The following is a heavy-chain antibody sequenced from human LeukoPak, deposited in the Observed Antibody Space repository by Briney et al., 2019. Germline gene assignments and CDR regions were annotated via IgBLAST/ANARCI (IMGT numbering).Heavy chain of an antibody. CDR3: ARDTITGNWFDP. J-gene: IGHJ5*02. V-gene: IGHV1-69*04. Sequence: ASVKVSCKASGGTFSSYTISWVRQAPGQGLEWMGRIIPILGIANYAQKFQGRVTITADKSTSTAYMELSSLRSVDTAVYYCARDTITGNWFDPWGQGTLVTVSS. D-gene: IGHD1-14*01. CDR1: GGTFSSYT. CDR2: IIPILGIA.